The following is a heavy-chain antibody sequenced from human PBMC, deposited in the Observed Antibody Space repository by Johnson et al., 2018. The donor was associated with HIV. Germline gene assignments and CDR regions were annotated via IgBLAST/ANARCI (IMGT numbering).Heavy chain of an antibody. CDR1: GFTFSSYW. D-gene: IGHD5-18*01. CDR2: IKQDGSEK. Sequence: VQLVESGGGLVQPGGSLRLSCAASGFTFSSYWMSWVRQAPGKGLEWVAHIKQDGSEKYYVDSVKGRFTISRDNAQNSLCLQMNSLRAEDTAVNYCARDRSSRVWLGVTQFAMVIWGQATMVTVSS. V-gene: IGHV3-7*01. CDR3: ARDRSSRVWLGVTQFAMVI. J-gene: IGHJ3*02.